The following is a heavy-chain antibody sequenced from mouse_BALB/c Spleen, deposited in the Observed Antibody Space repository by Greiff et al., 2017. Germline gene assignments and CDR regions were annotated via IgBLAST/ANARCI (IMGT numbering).Heavy chain of an antibody. CDR2: IDPANGNT. J-gene: IGHJ4*01. CDR1: GFNINDTY. CDR3: ARSTMITTEAMDY. Sequence: VQLKQPGAELVKPGASVKLSCTASGFNINDTYMHWVKQRPEQGLEWIGRIDPANGNTKYDPKFQGKATITADTSSNTAYLQLSSLTSEDTAVYYCARSTMITTEAMDYWGQGTSVTVSS. D-gene: IGHD2-4*01. V-gene: IGHV14-3*02.